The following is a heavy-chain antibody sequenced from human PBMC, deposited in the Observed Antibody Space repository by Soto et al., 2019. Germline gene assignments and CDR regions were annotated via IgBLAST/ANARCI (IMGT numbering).Heavy chain of an antibody. CDR1: GGTFSSYA. CDR3: VGWNYYYYGMDV. Sequence: QVQLVQSGAEVKKPGSSVKVSCKASGGTFSSYAISWVRQAPGQGLEWMGGIIPIFGTANYAQKFQGRVTITADESTSTAYMELSILRSEDTAVYYCVGWNYYYYGMDVWGQGTTVTVSS. V-gene: IGHV1-69*01. CDR2: IIPIFGTA. J-gene: IGHJ6*02. D-gene: IGHD6-19*01.